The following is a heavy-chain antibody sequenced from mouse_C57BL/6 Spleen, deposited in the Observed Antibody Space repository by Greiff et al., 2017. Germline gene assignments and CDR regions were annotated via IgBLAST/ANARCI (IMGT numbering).Heavy chain of an antibody. J-gene: IGHJ2*01. CDR1: GFNIKDYY. Sequence: VQLQQSGAELVRPGASVKLSCTASGFNIKDYYMHWVKQRPEQGLEWIGRIDPEDGDTEYAPKFQGKATMTADTSSNTAYLQLSSLTSEDPAVYYCTTVYYGNSYYFDYWGQGTTLTVSS. D-gene: IGHD2-1*01. CDR3: TTVYYGNSYYFDY. V-gene: IGHV14-1*01. CDR2: IDPEDGDT.